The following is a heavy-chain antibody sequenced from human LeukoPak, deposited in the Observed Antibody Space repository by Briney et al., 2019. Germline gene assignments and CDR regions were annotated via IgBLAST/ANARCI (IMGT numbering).Heavy chain of an antibody. D-gene: IGHD1-1*01. CDR3: ARERVGTLYYFDY. J-gene: IGHJ4*02. CDR2: IWYDGSNK. CDR1: GFTFSSYG. V-gene: IGHV3-33*01. Sequence: GRSPRLSCAASGFTFSSYGMHWVRQAPGKGLEWVAVIWYDGSNKYYADSVKGRFTISRDNSKNTLYLQMNSLRAEDTAVYYCARERVGTLYYFDYWGQGTLVTVSS.